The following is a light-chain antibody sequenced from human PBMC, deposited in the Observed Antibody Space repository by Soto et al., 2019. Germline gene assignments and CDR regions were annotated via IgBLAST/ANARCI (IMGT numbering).Light chain of an antibody. CDR1: SSDVGGYDH. CDR3: SSDAGNDNYV. V-gene: IGLV2-8*01. J-gene: IGLJ1*01. CDR2: EVT. Sequence: QSAPTQPPSASESLGQSVTIPCTGTSSDVGGYDHVSWYQQHPGKAPKLMIYEVTKRPAGVPDRFSGSKSGNTASLTVSGLQAEDEADYYCSSDAGNDNYVFGTGTQVTVL.